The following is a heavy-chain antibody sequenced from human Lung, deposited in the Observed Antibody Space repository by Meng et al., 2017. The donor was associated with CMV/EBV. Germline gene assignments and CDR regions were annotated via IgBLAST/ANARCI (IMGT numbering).Heavy chain of an antibody. CDR2: IYSGGRT. CDR1: GFTVSSNY. V-gene: IGHV3-66*02. J-gene: IGHJ4*02. D-gene: IGHD3-3*01. CDR3: ARVNFGVVTYFDY. Sequence: ESLKISXAASGFTVSSNYMTWVRQDPGKGLKWVSVIYSGGRTYYADSVKGRFTISRDNSKNSVYLQMNSLRPEDTAVYYCARVNFGVVTYFDYWGQGTLVTVSS.